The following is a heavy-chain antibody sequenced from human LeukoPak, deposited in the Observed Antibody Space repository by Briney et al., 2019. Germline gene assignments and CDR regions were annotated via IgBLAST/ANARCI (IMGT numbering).Heavy chain of an antibody. J-gene: IGHJ3*01. CDR1: GFTFSRYG. CDR2: IRYDGNDH. V-gene: IGHV3-33*01. D-gene: IGHD1-26*01. CDR3: ARWGIVGHDAFDL. Sequence: GGSLRLSCAGSGFTFSRYGMHWVRQAPGKGLEWEALIRYDGNDHWYGDSAKGRFTISRDNSKDTVYLQMDSLRDEDTAVYYCARWGIVGHDAFDLWGQGTMVTVSS.